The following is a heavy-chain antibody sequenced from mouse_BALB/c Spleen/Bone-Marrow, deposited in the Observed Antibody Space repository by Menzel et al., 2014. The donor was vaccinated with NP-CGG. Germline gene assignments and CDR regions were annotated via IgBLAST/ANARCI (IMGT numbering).Heavy chain of an antibody. CDR3: AETDGYHYAMAY. D-gene: IGHD2-3*01. J-gene: IGHJ4*01. CDR2: IYPGNGDT. V-gene: IGHV1-12*01. Sequence: LQQSGAELVKPGASVKMSCKASGYTFTSYNLHWVKLTPGQGLEWIGAIYPGNGDTSYNQKFKGKATLTADKSSSTAYMQLSSLTSEDSAVYYCAETDGYHYAMAYWGQGTSVTVSS. CDR1: GYTFTSYN.